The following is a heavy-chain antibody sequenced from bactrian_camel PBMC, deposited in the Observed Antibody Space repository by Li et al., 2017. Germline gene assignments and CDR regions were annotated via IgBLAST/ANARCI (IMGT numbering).Heavy chain of an antibody. D-gene: IGHD7*01. CDR3: ADSTRMTGLTGGRTCEDVFGY. V-gene: IGHV3S63*01. CDR1: TLTFDHSD. J-gene: IGHJ6*01. Sequence: HVQLVESGGGSVQAGGSLRLSCTASTLTFDHSDIAWYRQAPGNECGMVSRISSDGTTYYSDSVKGRFTISQDNARTTVYLQMNSLKPEDTAVYYCADSTRMTGLTGGRTCEDVFGYWGQGTQVTVS. CDR2: ISSDGTT.